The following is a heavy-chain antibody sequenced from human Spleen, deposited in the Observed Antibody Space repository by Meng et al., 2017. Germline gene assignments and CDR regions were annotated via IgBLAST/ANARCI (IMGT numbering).Heavy chain of an antibody. CDR1: GYTFTSYA. CDR2: MNPNSGNT. CDR3: ARGVPVGGSGSYYPAYFQH. J-gene: IGHJ1*01. V-gene: IGHV1-8*03. Sequence: ASVKVSCKASGYTFTSYAMNWVRQATGQGLEWMGWMNPNSGNTGYAQKFQGRVTITRNTSISTAYMELSSLRSEDTAVYYCARGVPVGGSGSYYPAYFQHWGQGTLVTVSS. D-gene: IGHD3-10*01.